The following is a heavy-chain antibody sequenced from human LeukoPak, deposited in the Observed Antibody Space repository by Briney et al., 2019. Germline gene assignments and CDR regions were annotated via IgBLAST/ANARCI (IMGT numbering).Heavy chain of an antibody. CDR3: ARVVGSTSWFDS. V-gene: IGHV4-31*03. D-gene: IGHD2-2*01. CDR2: TYYSGNT. CDR1: GDFFIGAPYY. J-gene: IGHJ5*01. Sequence: SQTLSLTCTVSGDFFIGAPYYWSWVRQHPGKVLEWIAYTYYSGNTYYNPSLKSRVNLSVDTSNNQFSLNLTSVTAADTSVYYCARVVGSTSWFDSWGQGTRVTVSS.